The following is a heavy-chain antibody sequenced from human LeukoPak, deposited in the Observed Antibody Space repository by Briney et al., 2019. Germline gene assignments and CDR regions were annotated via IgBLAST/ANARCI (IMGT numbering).Heavy chain of an antibody. V-gene: IGHV4-34*01. CDR2: INHSGST. CDR3: ARKRGYGWFDP. D-gene: IGHD6-25*01. J-gene: IGHJ5*02. Sequence: SETPSLTCAVYGGSFSGYYWSWIRQPPGKGLEWIGEINHSGSTNYNPSLKSRVTISVDTSKNQFSLKLSSVTAADTAVYYCARKRGYGWFDPWGQGTLVTVSS. CDR1: GGSFSGYY.